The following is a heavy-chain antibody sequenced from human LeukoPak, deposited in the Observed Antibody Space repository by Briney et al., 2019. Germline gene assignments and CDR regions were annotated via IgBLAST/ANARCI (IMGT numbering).Heavy chain of an antibody. D-gene: IGHD1-26*01. V-gene: IGHV3-21*01. CDR2: ISSSSSYI. J-gene: IGHJ4*02. CDR1: GFTFSSYS. CDR3: ARDLGATHYFDY. Sequence: GGSLRLSCAASGFTFSSYSMNWVRQAPGKGLEWVSSISSSSSYIYYADSVKGRFTTSRDNAKNSLYLQMNSLRAEDTAVYYCARDLGATHYFDYWGQGTLVTVSS.